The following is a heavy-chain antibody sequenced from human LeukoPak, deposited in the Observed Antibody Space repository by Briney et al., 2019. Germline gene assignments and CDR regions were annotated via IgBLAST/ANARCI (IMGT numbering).Heavy chain of an antibody. J-gene: IGHJ4*02. D-gene: IGHD2/OR15-2a*01. CDR3: ARGTLNIRGEHGAFDY. V-gene: IGHV3-30*04. Sequence: GGSLRLSCAASGFTFSSYAMHWVRQAPGKGLEWVAVISYDGSNKYYADSVKGRFTISRDNAKNSLYLQMNSLRAEDTAVYYCARGTLNIRGEHGAFDYWGQGTLVTVSS. CDR2: ISYDGSNK. CDR1: GFTFSSYA.